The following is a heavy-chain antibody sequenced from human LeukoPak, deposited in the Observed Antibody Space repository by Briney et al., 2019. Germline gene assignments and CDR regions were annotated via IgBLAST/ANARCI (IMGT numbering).Heavy chain of an antibody. J-gene: IGHJ4*02. CDR2: IYYSGNT. V-gene: IGHV4-39*01. D-gene: IGHD6-13*01. CDR3: SAGTLAYFDY. CDR1: GGSISSSNYY. Sequence: NPSETLSLTCTVSGGSISSSNYYWGWIRQPPGKGLEWIGSIYYSGNTYYNPSLKSRVTISVDTSKNQLSLKLSSVTAVDTAVYYCSAGTLAYFDYWGQGTLVTVSS.